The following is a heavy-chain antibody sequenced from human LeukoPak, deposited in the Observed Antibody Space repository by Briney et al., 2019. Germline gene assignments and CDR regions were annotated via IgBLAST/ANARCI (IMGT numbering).Heavy chain of an antibody. CDR2: ISSRGSTI. CDR1: GFTFSDYY. CDR3: AKDLGSREAFDI. D-gene: IGHD2-15*01. Sequence: GGSLRLSCAASGFTFSDYYMSWLRQAPGKGREWVSYISSRGSTIYYADSVKGRFTICRDSSKNTLYLQMNSLRAKDTVVYYCAKDLGSREAFDIWGQGTMVTVSS. J-gene: IGHJ3*02. V-gene: IGHV3-11*04.